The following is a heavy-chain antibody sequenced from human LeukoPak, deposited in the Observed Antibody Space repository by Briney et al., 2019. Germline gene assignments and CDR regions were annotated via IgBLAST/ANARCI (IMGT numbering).Heavy chain of an antibody. CDR3: ARDWPIVIADY. J-gene: IGHJ4*02. CDR2: INANSGDT. CDR1: GYTFTGYY. V-gene: IGHV1-2*02. D-gene: IGHD2/OR15-2a*01. Sequence: GASVKVSCKASGYTFTGYYMHWVRQAPGQGLEWIGWINANSGDTNYAQRFQGRLTMTTDTSTTTAYMELRSLSSDDTAVYYCARDWPIVIADYWGQGTLVTVSS.